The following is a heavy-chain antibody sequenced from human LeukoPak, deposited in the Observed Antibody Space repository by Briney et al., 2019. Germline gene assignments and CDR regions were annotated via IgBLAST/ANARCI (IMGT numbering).Heavy chain of an antibody. V-gene: IGHV4-39*01. Sequence: SETLSLTCTVSGGSISSSDYYWGWIRQPPGKGLEWIGNIFYSGSTYYNPSLKSRVTISIDTSKNQFSLKLSSVTAADTAMYYCARSVGGTCSPLGCFDPWGQGTLVTVSS. CDR2: IFYSGST. D-gene: IGHD1-26*01. J-gene: IGHJ5*02. CDR1: GGSISSSDYY. CDR3: ARSVGGTCSPLGCFDP.